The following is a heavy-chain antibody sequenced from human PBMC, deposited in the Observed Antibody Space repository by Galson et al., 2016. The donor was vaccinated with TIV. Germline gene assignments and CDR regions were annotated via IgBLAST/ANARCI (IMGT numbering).Heavy chain of an antibody. V-gene: IGHV1-24*01. CDR1: GNSLNELV. Sequence: SVKVSCKVSGNSLNELVIHWVRQAPGKGLEWMGGFDPEVSKTVYAQMLQGGVTMAADTSRNTAYMELGSLGFEDTAVYYCATVAWFPGLSLDNWGQGTLVAVSS. D-gene: IGHD2/OR15-2a*01. CDR3: ATVAWFPGLSLDN. CDR2: FDPEVSKT. J-gene: IGHJ4*02.